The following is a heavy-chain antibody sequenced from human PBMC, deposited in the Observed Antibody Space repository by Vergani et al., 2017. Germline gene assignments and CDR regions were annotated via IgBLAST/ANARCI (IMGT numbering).Heavy chain of an antibody. J-gene: IGHJ4*02. CDR1: GGSISSGGYY. Sequence: QVQLQESGPGLVKPSQTLSLTCTVSGGSISSGGYYWSWIRQHPGKGLEWIGYIYYSGSTNYNPSLKSRVTISVDTSKNQFSLKLSSVTAADTAVYYCARAGYWSGGSCYSGIDYWGQGTLVTVSS. D-gene: IGHD2-15*01. V-gene: IGHV4-31*03. CDR3: ARAGYWSGGSCYSGIDY. CDR2: IYYSGST.